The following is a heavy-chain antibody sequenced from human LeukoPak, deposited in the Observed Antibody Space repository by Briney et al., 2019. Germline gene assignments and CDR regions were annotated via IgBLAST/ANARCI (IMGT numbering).Heavy chain of an antibody. CDR3: AKDRTFGGARGGGIAAAGTDY. V-gene: IGHV3-23*01. Sequence: GGSLRLSCAASGFTFSSYAMSWVRQAPGKGLEWVSAISGSGGSTYYADSVKGRFTISRDNSKNTLYLQMNSLRAEDTAVYYCAKDRTFGGARGGGIAAAGTDYWGQGTLVTVSS. CDR1: GFTFSSYA. CDR2: ISGSGGST. D-gene: IGHD6-13*01. J-gene: IGHJ4*02.